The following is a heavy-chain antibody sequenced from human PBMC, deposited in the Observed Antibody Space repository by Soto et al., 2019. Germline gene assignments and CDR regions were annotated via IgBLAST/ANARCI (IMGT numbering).Heavy chain of an antibody. CDR1: GFTFRDYY. CDR2: ISSSGTSI. V-gene: IGHV3-11*01. CDR3: ARAGWQLLAWSDP. D-gene: IGHD2-15*01. J-gene: IGHJ5*02. Sequence: GGSLILSCAASGFTFRDYYMTWIRQAPGKGLEWISYISSSGTSIYYADSVKGRFTISRDNAKNSLYLQMNSLRAEDTAVYYCARAGWQLLAWSDPWGQGTRVTVSS.